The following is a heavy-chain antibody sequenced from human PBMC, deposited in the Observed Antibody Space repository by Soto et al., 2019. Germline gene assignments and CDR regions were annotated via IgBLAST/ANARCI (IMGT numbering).Heavy chain of an antibody. V-gene: IGHV3-48*03. J-gene: IGHJ6*02. Sequence: GRSLRLSCAASGFTFSSYEMNWVRQAPGKGLEWVSYISSSGSTIYYADSVKGRFTISRDNAKNSLYLQMNSLRAEDTAVYYCARDTGAYYDFWSGYAGYGMDVWGQGTTVTVSS. CDR1: GFTFSSYE. CDR3: ARDTGAYYDFWSGYAGYGMDV. D-gene: IGHD3-3*01. CDR2: ISSSGSTI.